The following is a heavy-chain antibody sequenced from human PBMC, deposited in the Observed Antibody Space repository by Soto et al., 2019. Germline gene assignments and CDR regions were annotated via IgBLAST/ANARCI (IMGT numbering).Heavy chain of an antibody. CDR1: GFTFTSYA. J-gene: IGHJ4*02. CDR2: SSGTGGST. Sequence: PGGSLRLSCVASGFTFTSYAFTWVRQPPGKGLEWVSASSGTGGSTFYSDSIKGRFAVSRDNSKNTVFLQMNTLRAEDTATYYCARDRGYGGNYVFDFWGLGTLVTVSS. CDR3: ARDRGYGGNYVFDF. V-gene: IGHV3-23*01. D-gene: IGHD4-4*01.